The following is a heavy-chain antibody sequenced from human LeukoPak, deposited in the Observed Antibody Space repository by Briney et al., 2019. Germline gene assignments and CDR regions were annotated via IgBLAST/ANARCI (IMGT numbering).Heavy chain of an antibody. J-gene: IGHJ4*02. V-gene: IGHV3-30*02. CDR1: GFTFSSYG. D-gene: IGHD2-2*01. Sequence: GGSLRLSCAASGFTFSSYGMHWVRQAPGKGLEWVAFIRYDGSNKYYADSVKGRFTISRGNSKNTLYLQMNSLRAEDTAVYYCAKDWYCSSTSCFIFDYWGQGTLVTVSS. CDR2: IRYDGSNK. CDR3: AKDWYCSSTSCFIFDY.